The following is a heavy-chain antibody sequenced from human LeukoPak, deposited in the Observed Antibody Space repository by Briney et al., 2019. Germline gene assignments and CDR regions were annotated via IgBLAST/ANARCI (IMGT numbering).Heavy chain of an antibody. Sequence: GGSLRLSCAASGFTFSTYEMNWVRQAPGKGLEWVSYIGSGGETIYNADSVKGRITVSRDNAKNSLDLQMNSLRAEDTAMYYCARGARSVRGVIPYFDYWGQGTLVTVSS. V-gene: IGHV3-48*03. CDR2: IGSGGETI. J-gene: IGHJ4*02. CDR1: GFTFSTYE. D-gene: IGHD3-10*01. CDR3: ARGARSVRGVIPYFDY.